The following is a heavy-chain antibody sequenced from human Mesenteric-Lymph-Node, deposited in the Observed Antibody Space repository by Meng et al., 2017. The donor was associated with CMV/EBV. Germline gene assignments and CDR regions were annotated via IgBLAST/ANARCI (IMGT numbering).Heavy chain of an antibody. CDR3: ARPNWYDGRKGAFNI. D-gene: IGHD1-1*01. CDR2: IYPGDSDT. Sequence: GESLKISCKGSGYSFTSYWIGWVRQMPGKGLEWMGIIYPGDSDTRYSPSFQGQVTISADKSINTAYLQWSSLEASDTAMYYCARPNWYDGRKGAFNIWGQGTMVTVSS. V-gene: IGHV5-51*01. CDR1: GYSFTSYW. J-gene: IGHJ3*02.